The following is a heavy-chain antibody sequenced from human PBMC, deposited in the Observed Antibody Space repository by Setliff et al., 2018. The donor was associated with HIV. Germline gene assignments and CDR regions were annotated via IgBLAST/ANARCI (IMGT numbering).Heavy chain of an antibody. CDR3: AREFSERSPNPDHYYYYMDV. Sequence: PSETLSLTCSVSGVSINTYHWAWIRQSPGKGLEYIGNIRHSGYTNYNPSLKSRLNMSVDTSNYQISLKLTAVTAADTAVYYCAREFSERSPNPDHYYYYMDVWGEGTPVTVSS. J-gene: IGHJ6*03. D-gene: IGHD6-19*01. CDR2: IRHSGYT. CDR1: GVSINTYH. V-gene: IGHV4-59*01.